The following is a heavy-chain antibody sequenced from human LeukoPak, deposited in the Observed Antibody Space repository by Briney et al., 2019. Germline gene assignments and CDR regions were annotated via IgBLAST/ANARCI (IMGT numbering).Heavy chain of an antibody. Sequence: ASVKVSCKASGYTFTGYYMHWVRQAPGQGLEWMGRINPNSGGTNYAQKFQGRVTMTRDTSISTAYMELSRLRSDDTAAYYCARGSGPNSSGWYRDWGQGTLVTVSS. J-gene: IGHJ4*02. CDR2: INPNSGGT. V-gene: IGHV1-2*06. CDR1: GYTFTGYY. CDR3: ARGSGPNSSGWYRD. D-gene: IGHD6-19*01.